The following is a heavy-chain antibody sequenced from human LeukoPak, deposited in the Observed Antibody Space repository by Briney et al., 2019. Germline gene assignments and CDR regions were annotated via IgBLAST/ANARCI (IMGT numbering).Heavy chain of an antibody. CDR3: LITMVRGVNWFDP. V-gene: IGHV3-23*01. CDR1: GFTFSSYA. J-gene: IGHJ5*02. CDR2: ISGSGGST. D-gene: IGHD3-10*01. Sequence: GGSLRLSCAASGFTFSSYAMSWVRQAPGKGLEWVSAISGSGGSTYYADSVKDRFTISRDNAKNSLYLQMNSLRAEDTAVYYCLITMVRGVNWFDPWGQGTLVTVSS.